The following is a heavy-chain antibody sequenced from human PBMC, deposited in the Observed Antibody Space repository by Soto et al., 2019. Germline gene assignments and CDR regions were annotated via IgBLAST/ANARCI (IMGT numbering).Heavy chain of an antibody. Sequence: SETLSLTCTVSGGSISSYYWSWIRQPPGKGLEWIGYIYYSGSTNYNPSLKGRVTISVDTSKNQFSLKLSSVTAADTAVYYCARQGSSGYYWLFDYWGQGALVTVSS. J-gene: IGHJ4*02. CDR2: IYYSGST. CDR3: ARQGSSGYYWLFDY. CDR1: GGSISSYY. D-gene: IGHD3-22*01. V-gene: IGHV4-59*01.